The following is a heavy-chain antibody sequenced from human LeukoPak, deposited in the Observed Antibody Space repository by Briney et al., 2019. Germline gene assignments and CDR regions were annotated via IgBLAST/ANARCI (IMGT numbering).Heavy chain of an antibody. V-gene: IGHV4-61*02. Sequence: PSQTLSLTCTVSGGSISSGSYYWSWIRQPAGKGLEWIGRIYTSGSTNYNPSLKSRVSISVDKAKNQFSLNLNSVTAADTAVYYCARTRANCYSFCGFEIWGQGTMVTVSS. CDR1: GGSISSGSYY. CDR3: ARTRANCYSFCGFEI. J-gene: IGHJ3*02. D-gene: IGHD2-2*02. CDR2: IYTSGST.